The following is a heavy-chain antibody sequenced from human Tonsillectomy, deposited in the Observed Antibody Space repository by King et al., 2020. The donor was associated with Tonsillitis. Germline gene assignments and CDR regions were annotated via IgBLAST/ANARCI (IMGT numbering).Heavy chain of an antibody. Sequence: QLQESGPGLVKPSETLSLTCTVSGGSVSSGSYYWSWIRQPPGKGLEWIGYIYYSGSTNYNPSLKSRVTISVDTSKNQFSLKLSSVTAADTAVYYCARGSGWTDYYYGMDVWGPGTTVTVSS. J-gene: IGHJ6*02. V-gene: IGHV4-61*01. CDR1: GGSVSSGSYY. CDR2: IYYSGST. CDR3: ARGSGWTDYYYGMDV. D-gene: IGHD6-19*01.